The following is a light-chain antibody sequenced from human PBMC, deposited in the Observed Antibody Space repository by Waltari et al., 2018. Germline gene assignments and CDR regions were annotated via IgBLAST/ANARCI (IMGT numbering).Light chain of an antibody. CDR3: STWDDSLGGPV. CDR2: RNN. CDR1: SPNIRLNS. J-gene: IGLJ3*02. V-gene: IGLV1-47*01. Sequence: QPVLTQPPSASGTPGQRVTISCSGSSPNIRLNSLYWFQHLPGTAPKLLIYRNNQWPSGVPDRFSGYKSGTSASLAISGLQSEDEADYYCSTWDDSLGGPVFGGGTKLTVL.